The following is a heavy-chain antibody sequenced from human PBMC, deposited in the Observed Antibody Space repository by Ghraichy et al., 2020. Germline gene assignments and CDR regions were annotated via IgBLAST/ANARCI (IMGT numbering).Heavy chain of an antibody. D-gene: IGHD2-21*02. J-gene: IGHJ4*02. CDR1: GFAYSSYW. V-gene: IGHV3-7*01. CDR2: IKYDGSAD. Sequence: GGSLRLSCAASGFAYSSYWMNWVRQAPGKGLEWVAYIKYDGSADYYVDSVKGRFGISRDNAKNSLFLQMNSLRAEDTAVYYCARGWGRFDYWGQGTLVTVSS. CDR3: ARGWGRFDY.